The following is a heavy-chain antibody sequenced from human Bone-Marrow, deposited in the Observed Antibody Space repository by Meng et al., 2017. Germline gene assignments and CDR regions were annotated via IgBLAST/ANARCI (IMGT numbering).Heavy chain of an antibody. CDR1: GFTFSDYY. CDR3: ARDLEMATISPFFDY. J-gene: IGHJ4*02. D-gene: IGHD5-24*01. CDR2: ISSSSTI. Sequence: GESLKISCAASGFTFSDYYMNWVRQAPGKGLEWVSSISSSSTIYYADSVKGRFTISRDNAKNSLYLQMNSLRAEDTAVYYCARDLEMATISPFFDYWGQGTLVTVSS. V-gene: IGHV3-69-1*01.